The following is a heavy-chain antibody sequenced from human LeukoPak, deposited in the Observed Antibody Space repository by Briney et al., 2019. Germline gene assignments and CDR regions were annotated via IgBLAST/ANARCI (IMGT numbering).Heavy chain of an antibody. CDR1: GFTFSNYA. D-gene: IGHD3-22*01. CDR3: AKGPYYYDSSGYSRRWFDP. J-gene: IGHJ5*02. V-gene: IGHV3-23*01. CDR2: ISGSGGRT. Sequence: GGSLRLSCAVSGFTFSNYAMSWVRQAPGKGLEWVSGISGSGGRTYYADSVKGRLTISRDNSKNTLNLQMNSLRAEDTAVYYCAKGPYYYDSSGYSRRWFDPWGQGTLVTVSS.